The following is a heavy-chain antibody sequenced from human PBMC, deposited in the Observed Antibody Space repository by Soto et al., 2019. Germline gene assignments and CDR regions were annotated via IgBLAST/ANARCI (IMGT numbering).Heavy chain of an antibody. J-gene: IGHJ4*02. Sequence: GGSLRLSCAASGFTFSNAWMSWVRQAPGKGLEWVGRIKSKTDGGTTDYAAPVKGRFTISRDDSKNTLYLQMNSLKTEDTAVYYCTTDYYDSSGPSYYFDYWGQGTLVTVSS. CDR3: TTDYYDSSGPSYYFDY. D-gene: IGHD3-22*01. CDR1: GFTFSNAW. CDR2: IKSKTDGGTT. V-gene: IGHV3-15*01.